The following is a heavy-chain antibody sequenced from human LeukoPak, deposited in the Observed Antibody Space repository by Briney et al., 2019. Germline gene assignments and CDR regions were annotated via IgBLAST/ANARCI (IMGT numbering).Heavy chain of an antibody. J-gene: IGHJ5*02. V-gene: IGHV4-31*03. CDR3: ARETTIFGVVAGFDP. Sequence: SETLSLTCTVSGGSISSGGYYWSWIRQHPGKGLEWIGYIYYSGSTYYNPSLKSRVTISVDTSKNQFSLKLSSVTAADTAVYYCARETTIFGVVAGFDPWGQGTLVTVSS. CDR2: IYYSGST. D-gene: IGHD3-3*01. CDR1: GGSISSGGYY.